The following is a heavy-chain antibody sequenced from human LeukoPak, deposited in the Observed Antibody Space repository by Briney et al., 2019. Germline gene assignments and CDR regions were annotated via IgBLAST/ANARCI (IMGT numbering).Heavy chain of an antibody. CDR3: AKDWGSSGPFAP. V-gene: IGHV4-4*07. CDR1: GDSMINNY. Sequence: SETLSLTCTVSGDSMINNYWTWIRQPAGEGLEWIGQIYSNGYAIYNPSLKSRVTMSVDTSKKQFSLKLNSVTAADTAVYYCAKDWGSSGPFAPWGRGSLVTVSS. CDR2: IYSNGYA. D-gene: IGHD6-19*01. J-gene: IGHJ5*02.